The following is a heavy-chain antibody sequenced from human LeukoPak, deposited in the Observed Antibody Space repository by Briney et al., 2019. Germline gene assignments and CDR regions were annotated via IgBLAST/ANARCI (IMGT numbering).Heavy chain of an antibody. CDR2: ISYDGSNK. CDR1: GFTFSSYA. V-gene: IGHV3-30*04. D-gene: IGHD1-26*01. Sequence: PGGSLRLSCAASGFTFSSYAMQWVRQAPGRGLEWVALISYDGSNKYYADSVKGRYTISRDNSKNSLYLQIHSLRTEDTALYYCAKKTRGRGPGYFDYWGQGTLVTVSS. CDR3: AKKTRGRGPGYFDY. J-gene: IGHJ4*02.